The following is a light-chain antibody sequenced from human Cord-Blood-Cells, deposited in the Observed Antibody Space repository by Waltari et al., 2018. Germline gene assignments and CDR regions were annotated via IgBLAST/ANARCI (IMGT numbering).Light chain of an antibody. CDR2: DAT. CDR1: QGISSA. J-gene: IGKJ2*01. V-gene: IGKV1-13*02. CDR3: QQFNSYPHT. Sequence: AIQLTQSPSSLSASVGDRVTITCRASQGISSAFAWYQQKPGKAPKLLIYDATSLESGVPSRFSGSGSGTDFTLTISSLQPEDFATYYCQQFNSYPHTFGQGTKLEIK.